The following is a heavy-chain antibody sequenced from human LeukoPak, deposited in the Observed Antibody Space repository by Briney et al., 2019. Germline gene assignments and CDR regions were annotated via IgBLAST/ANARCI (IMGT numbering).Heavy chain of an antibody. V-gene: IGHV3-7*01. CDR2: IKQDGSEK. CDR1: GFTFSSYW. Sequence: GSLRLSCAASGFTFSSYWMSWVRQAPGKGLEWVANIKQDGSEKYYVDSVKGRFTISRDNAKNSLYLQMNSLRAEDTAVYYCARGSGYDSYYYYYMDVWGKGTTVTISS. D-gene: IGHD5-12*01. CDR3: ARGSGYDSYYYYYMDV. J-gene: IGHJ6*03.